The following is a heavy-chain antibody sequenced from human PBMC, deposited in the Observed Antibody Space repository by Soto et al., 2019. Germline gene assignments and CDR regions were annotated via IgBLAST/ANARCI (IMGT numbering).Heavy chain of an antibody. CDR2: ISDDGDKR. V-gene: IGHV3-30*18. J-gene: IGHJ4*02. CDR1: GFTFSNYG. Sequence: GSLRLSCVGSGFTFSNYGMHWVRQPPGKGLEWVALISDDGDKRYYADSVRGRLIISRDNSKDTLYLQMNSLGPDDTAVYFCAKARVRIVGANSFDYWGRGTPVTVSS. CDR3: AKARVRIVGANSFDY. D-gene: IGHD1-26*01.